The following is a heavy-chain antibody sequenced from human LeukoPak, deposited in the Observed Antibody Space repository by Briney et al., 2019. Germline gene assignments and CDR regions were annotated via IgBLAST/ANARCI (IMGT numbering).Heavy chain of an antibody. CDR1: GFAFNTYT. CDR2: ISCFGDST. CDR3: AKRADGCSGVSCYYYYMDV. D-gene: IGHD2-15*01. J-gene: IGHJ6*03. V-gene: IGHV3-23*01. Sequence: GGSLRLSCAASGFAFNTYTMNWVRQAPGKGLEWFSTISCFGDSTYYAESVKGRFTMSRDNSKNTVYLQMNSLRVEDTAIYYCAKRADGCSGVSCYYYYMDVWGKGTTVTVSS.